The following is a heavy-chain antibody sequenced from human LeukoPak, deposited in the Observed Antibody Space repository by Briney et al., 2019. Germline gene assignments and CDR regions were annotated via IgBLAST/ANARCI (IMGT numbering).Heavy chain of an antibody. CDR1: GFTFSSYG. D-gene: IGHD3/OR15-3a*01. V-gene: IGHV3-30*03. CDR2: ISYDGSNK. CDR3: ARDGQGFDP. Sequence: PGGSLRLSCAASGFTFSSYGMHWVRQAPGKGLEWVAVISYDGSNKYYADSVKGRFTISRDNSKNTLYLQMNSLRAEDTAVYYCARDGQGFDPWGQGTLVTVSS. J-gene: IGHJ5*02.